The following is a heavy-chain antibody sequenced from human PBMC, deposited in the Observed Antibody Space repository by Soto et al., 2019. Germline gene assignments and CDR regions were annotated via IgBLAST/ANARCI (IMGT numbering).Heavy chain of an antibody. CDR1: GFTFSSYG. D-gene: IGHD2-8*01. CDR3: ARDTMLSYYYGMDV. J-gene: IGHJ6*02. CDR2: IWYDGSNK. Sequence: LRLSCAASGFTFSSYGMHWVRQAPGKGLEWVAVIWYDGSNKYYADSVKGRFTISRDNSKNTLYLQMNSLRAEDTAVYYCARDTMLSYYYGMDVWGQGTTVTVSS. V-gene: IGHV3-33*01.